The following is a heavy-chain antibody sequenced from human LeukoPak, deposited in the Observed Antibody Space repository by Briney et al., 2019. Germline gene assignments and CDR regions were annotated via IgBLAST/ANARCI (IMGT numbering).Heavy chain of an antibody. J-gene: IGHJ4*02. CDR2: LNQDGSEK. V-gene: IGHV3-7*02. CDR3: AKCGSGSNFDY. Sequence: GGSLRLSCAASGFTFSSYWMSWVRQTPGKGLEWVAHLNQDGSEKYYVDSVKGRFTISRENAKNSLYLQMNSLRAEDTAVYYCAKCGSGSNFDYWGQAILVTVST. CDR1: GFTFSSYW. D-gene: IGHD3-10*01.